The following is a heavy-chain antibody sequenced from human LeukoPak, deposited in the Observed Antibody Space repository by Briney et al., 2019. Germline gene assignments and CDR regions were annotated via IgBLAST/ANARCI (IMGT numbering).Heavy chain of an antibody. J-gene: IGHJ4*02. CDR1: GGTFSSYA. CDR3: ASFSATVTDFDY. D-gene: IGHD4-17*01. Sequence: SVKVSCKXSGGTFSSYAISWVRQAPGQGLEWMGRIIPIFGTANYAQKFQGRVTITTDESTSTAYMELSSLRSEDTAVYYCASFSATVTDFDYWGQGTLVTVSS. V-gene: IGHV1-69*05. CDR2: IIPIFGTA.